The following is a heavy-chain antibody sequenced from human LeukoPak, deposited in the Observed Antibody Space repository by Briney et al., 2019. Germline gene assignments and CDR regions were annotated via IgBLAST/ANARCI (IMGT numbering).Heavy chain of an antibody. D-gene: IGHD2-2*02. CDR3: ARESVIVPAAIDYGMDV. J-gene: IGHJ6*02. Sequence: SETLSLTCTVSGGSIRSYYWSWIRQPPGKGLEWIGYIYYSGSTNYNPSLKSRVTISVDTSKNQFSLKLSSVTAADTAVYYCARESVIVPAAIDYGMDVWGQGTTVTVSS. CDR2: IYYSGST. CDR1: GGSIRSYY. V-gene: IGHV4-59*01.